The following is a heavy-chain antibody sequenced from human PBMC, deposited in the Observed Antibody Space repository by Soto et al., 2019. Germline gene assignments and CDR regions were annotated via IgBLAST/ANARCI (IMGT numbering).Heavy chain of an antibody. V-gene: IGHV4-38-2*01. Sequence: SETLSLTCAVSGYSISSGYYWGWIRQPPGKELEWIGSMFHSGSTYYNPSLKSRVTISVDTSKNQFSLKLSSVTAADTAVYYCARGHIVVVPTVGWFDPWGQGTLVTVSS. J-gene: IGHJ5*02. CDR3: ARGHIVVVPTVGWFDP. CDR2: MFHSGST. CDR1: GYSISSGYY. D-gene: IGHD2-2*01.